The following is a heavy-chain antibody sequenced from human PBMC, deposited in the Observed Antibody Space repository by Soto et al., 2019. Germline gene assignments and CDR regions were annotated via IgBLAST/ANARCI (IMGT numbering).Heavy chain of an antibody. CDR3: ARRCYGSGSRTNYYYYYMDV. D-gene: IGHD3-10*01. CDR1: GGSFSGYY. Sequence: SETLSLTCAVYGGSFSGYYWSWIRQPPGKGLELIGEINHSGSTNYNPSLKSRVTISVDTSKNQFSLKLSSVTAADTAVYYCARRCYGSGSRTNYYYYYMDVWGKGTTVTVSS. J-gene: IGHJ6*03. CDR2: INHSGST. V-gene: IGHV4-34*01.